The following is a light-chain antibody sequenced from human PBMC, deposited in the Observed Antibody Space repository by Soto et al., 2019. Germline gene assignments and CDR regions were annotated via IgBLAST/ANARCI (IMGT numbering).Light chain of an antibody. CDR1: SSDVGAYDY. J-gene: IGLJ1*01. V-gene: IGLV2-8*01. Sequence: QSVLTQPPSASGSPGQSVTISCTGTSSDVGAYDYVSWYQQHPDKAPKLIIYEVSKRPSGVPDRFSGSKSGNTASLTVSGLRAEDEADYYCASEAVTDVFGTGTKVTVL. CDR3: ASEAVTDV. CDR2: EVS.